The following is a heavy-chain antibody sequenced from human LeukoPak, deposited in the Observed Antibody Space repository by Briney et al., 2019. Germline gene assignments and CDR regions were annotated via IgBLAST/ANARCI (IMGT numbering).Heavy chain of an antibody. J-gene: IGHJ4*02. CDR1: GYPISNGYY. V-gene: IGHV4-38-2*01. D-gene: IGHD3-22*01. CDR2: IYYSGNT. CDR3: ARHRLFDTTGYYYDFDY. Sequence: SETLSLTCAVSGYPISNGYYWGWIRQPPGKGLEWIGSIYYSGNTYDNPSLKSRVTILLDTSKNQFSLRLSSVTASDTAVYYCARHRLFDTTGYYYDFDYWGQGTLVTVSS.